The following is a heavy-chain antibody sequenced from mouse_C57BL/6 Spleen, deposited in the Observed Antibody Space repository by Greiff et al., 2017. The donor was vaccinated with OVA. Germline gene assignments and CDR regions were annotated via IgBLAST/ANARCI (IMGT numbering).Heavy chain of an antibody. J-gene: IGHJ4*01. CDR2: ISSGSSTI. V-gene: IGHV5-17*01. Sequence: DVKLVESGGGLVKPGGSLKLSCAASGFTFRDYGMHWVRQAPEKGLEWVAYISSGSSTIYYADTVKGRFTIARDNAKNTLFLQMTSLRSEDTALYYSARGKTYDVRAMDYWGQGTSVTVSS. D-gene: IGHD2-12*01. CDR1: GFTFRDYG. CDR3: ARGKTYDVRAMDY.